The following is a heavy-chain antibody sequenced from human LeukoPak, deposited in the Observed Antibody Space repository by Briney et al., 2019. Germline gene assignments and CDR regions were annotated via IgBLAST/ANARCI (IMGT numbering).Heavy chain of an antibody. CDR3: ARRLPGWELLGGIDY. D-gene: IGHD1-26*01. J-gene: IGHJ4*02. V-gene: IGHV3-30-3*01. Sequence: GRSLRLSCAASGFTFSSYAMHWVRQAPGKGLEWVAVISYDGSNKYYADSVKGRFTISRDNSKNTLYLQMNSLRAEDTAVYYCARRLPGWELLGGIDYWGQGTLVTVSS. CDR2: ISYDGSNK. CDR1: GFTFSSYA.